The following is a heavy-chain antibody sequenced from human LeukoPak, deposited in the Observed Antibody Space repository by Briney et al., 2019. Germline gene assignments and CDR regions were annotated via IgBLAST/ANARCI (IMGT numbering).Heavy chain of an antibody. D-gene: IGHD3-16*01. V-gene: IGHV1-58*02. CDR2: IVVGSGAT. CDR3: AAETYTDSCCWFDP. J-gene: IGHJ5*02. Sequence: SVKVSCKTSGFTFRSSAIQWVRQARGQRLEWIGWIVVGSGATSYAHYLQERLTMTRDMSTGTAYLELSGLRSEDTGIYYCAAETYTDSCCWFDPWGQGTLVTVSS. CDR1: GFTFRSSA.